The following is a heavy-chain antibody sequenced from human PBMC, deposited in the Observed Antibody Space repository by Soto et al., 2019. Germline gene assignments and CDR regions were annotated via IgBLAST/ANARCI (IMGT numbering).Heavy chain of an antibody. CDR2: IIPIFGTA. V-gene: IGHV1-69*06. D-gene: IGHD3-10*01. CDR1: GGTFSSYA. J-gene: IGHJ5*02. Sequence: SVKVSCKASGGTFSSYAISWVRQAPGQGLEWMGGIIPIFGTANYAQKFQGRVTITADKSTSTAYMELSSLRSEDTAVYYCARDETMVRGVIITRNWFDPWGQGNLVTVSS. CDR3: ARDETMVRGVIITRNWFDP.